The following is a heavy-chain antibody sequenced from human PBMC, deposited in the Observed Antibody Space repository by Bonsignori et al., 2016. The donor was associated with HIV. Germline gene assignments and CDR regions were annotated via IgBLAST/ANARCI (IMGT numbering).Heavy chain of an antibody. CDR2: INPNSGGT. CDR1: GYTFTGYY. CDR3: APVRGSYSMAPYFDY. J-gene: IGHJ4*02. V-gene: IGHV1-2*02. Sequence: ASVKVSCKASGYTFTGYYMHWVRQAPGQGLEWMGWINPNSGGTNYAQKFQGRVTMTRDTSISTAYMELSRLRSDDTAVYYCAPVRGSYSMAPYFDYWGQGTLVTVSS. D-gene: IGHD1-26*01.